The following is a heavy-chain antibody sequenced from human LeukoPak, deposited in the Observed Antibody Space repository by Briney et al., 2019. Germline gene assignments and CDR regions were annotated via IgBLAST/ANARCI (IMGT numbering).Heavy chain of an antibody. CDR3: AKPIAAAINNWFDP. CDR2: MSTSGGST. J-gene: IGHJ5*02. Sequence: GGSLRLSCAASGFTFPVYAMSWVRQTPGKGLEWVAAMSTSGGSTYYADSVKGRFTISRDNSKNTLYLQMNSLRAEDTAVYYCAKPIAAAINNWFDPWGQGTLVTVSS. V-gene: IGHV3-23*01. CDR1: GFTFPVYA. D-gene: IGHD6-13*01.